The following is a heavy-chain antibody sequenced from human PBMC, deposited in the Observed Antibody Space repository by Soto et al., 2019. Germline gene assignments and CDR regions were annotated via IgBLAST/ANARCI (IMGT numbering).Heavy chain of an antibody. CDR1: GYTFTSYG. CDR3: ARVRFLEWLPKGAHDAFDI. D-gene: IGHD3-3*01. V-gene: IGHV1-18*04. Sequence: ASVKVSCKASGYTFTSYGISWVRQAPGQGLEWMGWISAYNGNTNYAQKLQGRVTMTTDTYTSTAYMELRSLRSDDTAVYYCARVRFLEWLPKGAHDAFDIWGQGTMVTVSS. CDR2: ISAYNGNT. J-gene: IGHJ3*02.